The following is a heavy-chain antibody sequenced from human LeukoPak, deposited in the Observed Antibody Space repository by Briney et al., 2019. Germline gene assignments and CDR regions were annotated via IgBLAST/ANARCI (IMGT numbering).Heavy chain of an antibody. D-gene: IGHD1-26*01. V-gene: IGHV4-38-2*02. Sequence: SETLSLTCTVSGYSISSGYYWGWIRQPPGKGLEWIGSIYHSGSTYYNPSLKSRVTISVDTSKNQFSLKLSSVTAADTAVYYCARDRGSYSDYWGQGTLVTVSS. CDR3: ARDRGSYSDY. CDR2: IYHSGST. J-gene: IGHJ4*02. CDR1: GYSISSGYY.